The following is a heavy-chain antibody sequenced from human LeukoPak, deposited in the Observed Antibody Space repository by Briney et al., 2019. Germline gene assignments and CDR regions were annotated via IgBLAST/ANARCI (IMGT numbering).Heavy chain of an antibody. CDR3: ARGSDYGDYYFDY. D-gene: IGHD4-17*01. J-gene: IGHJ4*02. Sequence: SETLSLTCAVYGGSFSGYYWSWIRQPPGKGLEWLGEINHSGSTNYNPSLKSRVTISVDTSKNQFSLKLSSVTAADTAVYYCARGSDYGDYYFDYWGQGTLVTVSS. CDR2: INHSGST. CDR1: GGSFSGYY. V-gene: IGHV4-34*01.